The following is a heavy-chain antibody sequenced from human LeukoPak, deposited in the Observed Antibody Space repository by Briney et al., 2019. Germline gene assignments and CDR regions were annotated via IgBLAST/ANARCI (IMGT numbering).Heavy chain of an antibody. Sequence: SETLSLTCTVSGGSISSSSYYWGWIRQPPGKGLEWIGSIYYSGSTYYNPSLKSRVTISVDTSKNQFSLKLSSVTAADTAVYYCARDDPYSSGPFDPWGQGTLVTVSS. CDR1: GGSISSSSYY. D-gene: IGHD6-25*01. V-gene: IGHV4-39*07. CDR2: IYYSGST. CDR3: ARDDPYSSGPFDP. J-gene: IGHJ5*02.